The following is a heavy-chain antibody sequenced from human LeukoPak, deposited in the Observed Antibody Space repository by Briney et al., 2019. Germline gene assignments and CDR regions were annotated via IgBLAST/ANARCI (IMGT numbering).Heavy chain of an antibody. CDR2: ISSSSSYI. CDR1: GFTFSSYS. D-gene: IGHD5-12*01. J-gene: IGHJ4*02. Sequence: GGSLRLSCAASGFTFSSYSMNWVRQAPGKGLEWVSSISSSSSYIYYADSVKGRFTISRDNAKNSLYLQMNSLRAEDTAVYYCARVRGYCGYDKIDYWGQGTLVTVSS. CDR3: ARVRGYCGYDKIDY. V-gene: IGHV3-21*01.